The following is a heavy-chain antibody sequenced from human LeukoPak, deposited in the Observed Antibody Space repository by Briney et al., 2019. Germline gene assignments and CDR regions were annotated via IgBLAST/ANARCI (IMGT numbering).Heavy chain of an antibody. CDR3: ARDLTMVRGGLDV. CDR2: IYYSGST. CDR1: GGSISSGGYY. Sequence: SQTLSLTCTVSGGSISSGGYYWRWIRQHPGKGLEWIGYIYYSGSTYYNPSLKSRVTISVDTSKNQFSLKLSSVTAADTAVYYCARDLTMVRGGLDVWGKGTTVTVSS. V-gene: IGHV4-31*03. J-gene: IGHJ6*04. D-gene: IGHD3-10*01.